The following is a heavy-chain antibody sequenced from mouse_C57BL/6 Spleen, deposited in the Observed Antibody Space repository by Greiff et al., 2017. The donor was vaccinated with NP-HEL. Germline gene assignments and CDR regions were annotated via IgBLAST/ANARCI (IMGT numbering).Heavy chain of an antibody. J-gene: IGHJ4*01. V-gene: IGHV14-2*01. CDR3: ASCLSGSSYSAMDY. D-gene: IGHD1-1*01. Sequence: VQLKESGAELVKPGASVKLSCTASGFNIKDYYMHWVKQRTEQGLEWIGRIDPEDGETKYAPKFQGKATITADTSSNTAYLQLSSLTSEDTAVYYCASCLSGSSYSAMDYWGQGTSVTVSS. CDR2: IDPEDGET. CDR1: GFNIKDYY.